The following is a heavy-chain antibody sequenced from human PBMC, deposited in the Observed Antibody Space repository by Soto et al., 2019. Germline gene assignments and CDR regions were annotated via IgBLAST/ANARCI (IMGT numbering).Heavy chain of an antibody. V-gene: IGHV3-23*01. Sequence: GGSLRLSCAASGFTFSSYAMSWVRQAPGKGLEWVSAISGSGGATYYADSVKGRFTISRDNSKNTLSLQMNSLRAEDTAVYYCAKDNYDILTGYPYYFDYWGQGTLVTVSS. CDR2: ISGSGGAT. J-gene: IGHJ4*02. CDR1: GFTFSSYA. CDR3: AKDNYDILTGYPYYFDY. D-gene: IGHD3-9*01.